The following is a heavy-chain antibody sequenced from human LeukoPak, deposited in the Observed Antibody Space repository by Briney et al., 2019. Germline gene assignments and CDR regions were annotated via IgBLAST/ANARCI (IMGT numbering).Heavy chain of an antibody. J-gene: IGHJ3*01. Sequence: SETLSLTCAVSGGSIRSGNYYWGWIRQPPGKGLDWIGNIYYDGSTYYNPSLKSRITILVDTSKNQLSLTVNSVTATDTAVYYCVRRLEVCGQGTMVTVSS. CDR1: GGSIRSGNYY. CDR2: IYYDGST. V-gene: IGHV4-39*01. CDR3: VRRLEV.